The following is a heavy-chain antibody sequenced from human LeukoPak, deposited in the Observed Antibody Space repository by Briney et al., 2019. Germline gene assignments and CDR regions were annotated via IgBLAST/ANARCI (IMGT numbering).Heavy chain of an antibody. CDR2: ISSSGSTI. V-gene: IGHV3-48*03. Sequence: GGSLRLSCAASGFTFSSYEMNWVRQAPGKGLEWISYISSSGSTIYYADSVKGRFTVSRDNAKNSLYLQMNSLRAEDTAVYYCARASSGWYYLDYWGQGTLVTVSS. J-gene: IGHJ4*02. CDR3: ARASSGWYYLDY. CDR1: GFTFSSYE. D-gene: IGHD6-19*01.